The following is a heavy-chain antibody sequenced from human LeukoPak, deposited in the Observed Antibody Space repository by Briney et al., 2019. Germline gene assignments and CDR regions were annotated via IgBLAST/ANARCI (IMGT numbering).Heavy chain of an antibody. CDR2: IIPIFGTA. CDR3: ARGGGFGGVIVTPYRASNYFDY. CDR1: GGTFSSYA. Sequence: SVKVSCKASGGTFSSYAISWVRQAPGQGLEWMGGIIPIFGTANYAQKFQGRVTITADESTSTAYMELSSLRSEDTAVYYCARGGGFGGVIVTPYRASNYFDYWGQGTLVTVSS. J-gene: IGHJ4*02. D-gene: IGHD3-16*02. V-gene: IGHV1-69*13.